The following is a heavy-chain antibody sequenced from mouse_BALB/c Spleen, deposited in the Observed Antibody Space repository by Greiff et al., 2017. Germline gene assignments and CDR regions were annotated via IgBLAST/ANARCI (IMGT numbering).Heavy chain of an antibody. V-gene: IGHV6-6*02. CDR1: GFTFSSYW. CDR3: TNFDY. Sequence: VQLKESGGGLVQPGGSMKLSCVASGFTFSSYWMSWVRQSPEKGLEWVAEIRLKSDNYATHYAESVKGKFTISRDDSKSRLYLQMNSLRAEDTGIYYCTNFDYWGQGTTLTVSS. J-gene: IGHJ2*01. CDR2: IRLKSDNYAT.